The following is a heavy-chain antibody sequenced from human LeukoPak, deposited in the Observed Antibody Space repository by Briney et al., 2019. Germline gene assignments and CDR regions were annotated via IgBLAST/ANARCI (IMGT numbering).Heavy chain of an antibody. CDR2: INPNSGGT. J-gene: IGHJ4*02. CDR3: ARGYSYGYVLYY. CDR1: GYTFTGYC. D-gene: IGHD5-18*01. Sequence: ASVKVSCKASGYTFTGYCMHWVRQAPGQGLEWMGWINPNSGGTNYAQKFQGRVTMTRDTSISTAYMELSRLRSDDTAVYYCARGYSYGYVLYYWGQGTLVTVSS. V-gene: IGHV1-2*02.